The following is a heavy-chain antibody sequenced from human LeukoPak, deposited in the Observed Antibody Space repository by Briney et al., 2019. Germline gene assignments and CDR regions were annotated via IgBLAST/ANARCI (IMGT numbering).Heavy chain of an antibody. J-gene: IGHJ6*03. D-gene: IGHD1-1*01. CDR2: ISSSSNYI. CDR1: GLTFSSYS. Sequence: PGGSLRLSCAASGLTFSSYSMNWVRQAPGKGLEWVSSISSSSNYIYYADSVKGRFTISRDNAKNSLYLQMNSLRAEDTAVYYCARAMATTTINFYYYYYMDVWGKGTTVTVSS. CDR3: ARAMATTTINFYYYYYMDV. V-gene: IGHV3-21*01.